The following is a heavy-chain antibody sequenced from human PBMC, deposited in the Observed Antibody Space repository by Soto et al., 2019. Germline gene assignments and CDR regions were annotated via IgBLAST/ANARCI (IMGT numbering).Heavy chain of an antibody. J-gene: IGHJ4*02. CDR2: ISYDGSNK. V-gene: IGHV3-30-3*01. Sequence: PGGSLRLSCAPSGFTFSSYAMHWVRQAPGKGLEWVAVISYDGSNKYYADSVKGRFTISRDNSKNTLYLQMNSLRAEDTAVYYCARDLTEVGATTGYYFDYWGQGTLVTVSS. CDR1: GFTFSSYA. CDR3: ARDLTEVGATTGYYFDY. D-gene: IGHD1-26*01.